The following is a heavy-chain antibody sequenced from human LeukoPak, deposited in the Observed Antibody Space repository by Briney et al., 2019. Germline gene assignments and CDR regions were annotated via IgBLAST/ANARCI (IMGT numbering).Heavy chain of an antibody. CDR1: GFTLSSYN. V-gene: IGHV3-30*18. Sequence: GGSLRLSCVASGFTLSSYNMKWVRQAPGKGLEWVAIISYDGSNTYYADSVKGRFTISRDSSKNTLYLQMNSLRAEDTAVYYCANENYYGSGSYADHWGQGTLVTVSS. CDR2: ISYDGSNT. J-gene: IGHJ4*02. CDR3: ANENYYGSGSYADH. D-gene: IGHD3-10*01.